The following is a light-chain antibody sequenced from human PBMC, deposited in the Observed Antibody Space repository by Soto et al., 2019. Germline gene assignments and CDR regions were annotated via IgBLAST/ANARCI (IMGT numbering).Light chain of an antibody. CDR2: GAS. V-gene: IGKV3-20*01. Sequence: EIVLTQSPGTLSLSPGERATLSCRASQSVSSTYIAWYQQNPGQAPRLLIYGASNRATGIPDRFSGSWSGTDFTLTISRLEPEDFAVYFCQQYGRSPPFTFGQGTKVEIK. CDR1: QSVSSTY. J-gene: IGKJ2*01. CDR3: QQYGRSPPFT.